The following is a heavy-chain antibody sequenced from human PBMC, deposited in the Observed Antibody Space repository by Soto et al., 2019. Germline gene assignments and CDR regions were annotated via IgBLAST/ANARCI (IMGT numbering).Heavy chain of an antibody. Sequence: QMQLVQSGAEVKPPGASVKVSCKASGYSFTSYQIHWVRQAPGQGLEWMGIINPSGGRITYAQPFQGRVLMARDTSTRRLYMELRSLRSGATAVYCCAREGPTTTTSVGPVYAMDVWGQGPRVTVS. CDR2: INPSGGRI. CDR3: AREGPTTTTSVGPVYAMDV. J-gene: IGHJ6*02. CDR1: GYSFTSYQ. D-gene: IGHD1-1*01. V-gene: IGHV1-46*01.